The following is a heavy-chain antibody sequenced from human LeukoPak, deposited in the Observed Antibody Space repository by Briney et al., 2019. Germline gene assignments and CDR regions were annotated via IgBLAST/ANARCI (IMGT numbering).Heavy chain of an antibody. CDR1: GYTFTSYY. J-gene: IGHJ3*02. CDR2: INPSGGST. Sequence: ASVKVSCKASGYTFTSYYMHWVRQAPGQGLEWMGIINPSGGSTSYAQKFQGRVTMTRDTSTSTVYMELSRLRSEDTAVYYCARGTTVTVTPWYDAFDIWGQGTMVTVSS. D-gene: IGHD4-17*01. V-gene: IGHV1-46*01. CDR3: ARGTTVTVTPWYDAFDI.